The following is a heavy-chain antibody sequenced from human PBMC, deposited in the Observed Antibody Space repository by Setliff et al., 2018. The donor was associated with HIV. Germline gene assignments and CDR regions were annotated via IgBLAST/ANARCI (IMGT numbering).Heavy chain of an antibody. D-gene: IGHD2-21*01. CDR3: ARLSIPAYYYMDV. CDR2: IGPYNGNT. V-gene: IGHV1-18*01. J-gene: IGHJ6*03. CDR1: GYTFIAYG. Sequence: ASVKVSCKASGYTFIAYGISWVRRAPGQGLEWMGWIGPYNGNTNYAQKFQGRVTMTTVTSTSTAYMELRSLRSDDTAVYYCARLSIPAYYYMDVWGKGTTVTVSS.